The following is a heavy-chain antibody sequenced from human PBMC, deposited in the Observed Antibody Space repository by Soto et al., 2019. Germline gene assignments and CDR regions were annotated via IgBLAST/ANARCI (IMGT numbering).Heavy chain of an antibody. CDR2: INPNSGGT. Sequence: GASVKVSCKASGYTFTGYYMHWVRQAPGQGLEWMGWINPNSGGTNYAQKFQGWVTMTRDTSISTAYMELSRLRSDDTAVYYCAREWGYSYGYFPYYFDYWGQGTLVTSPQ. CDR3: AREWGYSYGYFPYYFDY. D-gene: IGHD5-18*01. V-gene: IGHV1-2*04. J-gene: IGHJ4*02. CDR1: GYTFTGYY.